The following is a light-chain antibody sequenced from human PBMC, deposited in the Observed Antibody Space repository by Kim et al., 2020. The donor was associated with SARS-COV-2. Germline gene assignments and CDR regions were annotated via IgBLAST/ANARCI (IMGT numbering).Light chain of an antibody. J-gene: IGLJ3*02. CDR2: GKN. CDR1: SLSFYY. V-gene: IGLV3-19*01. Sequence: ALRQTVTIHCQGDSLSFYYASCYQQKPGQTPVLVIYGKNNRPSGIPDRFSGSSSGNTASLTITGAQAEDEADYYCNSRDSSGNRWVFGGGTQLTVL. CDR3: NSRDSSGNRWV.